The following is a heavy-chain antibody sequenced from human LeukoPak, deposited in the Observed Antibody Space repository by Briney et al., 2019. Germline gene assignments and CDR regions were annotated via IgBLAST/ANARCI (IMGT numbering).Heavy chain of an antibody. Sequence: GGSLRLSCAASGFTFSSYAMSWVRQAPGKGLEWASAISGSGGSTYYADSVKGRFTISRDNSKNTLYLQMNSLRAEDTAVYYCAKSSYLGSYYYYGMDVWGQGTTVTVSS. V-gene: IGHV3-23*01. CDR1: GFTFSSYA. D-gene: IGHD2/OR15-2a*01. CDR3: AKSSYLGSYYYYGMDV. J-gene: IGHJ6*02. CDR2: ISGSGGST.